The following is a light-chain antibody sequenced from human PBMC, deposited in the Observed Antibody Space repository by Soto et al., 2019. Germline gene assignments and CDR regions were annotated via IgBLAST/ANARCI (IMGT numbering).Light chain of an antibody. V-gene: IGLV2-8*01. CDR3: SSYAGSNNYV. CDR1: SRDVGGYNY. CDR2: EVS. Sequence: QSVLTQPLSASGSPGQSVTISCTGTSRDVGGYNYVSWYQQHPGKAPKLMIYEVSKRPSGVPDRFSGSKSGNTASLTVSGLQAEDEADYYCSSYAGSNNYVFGTGTKVTVL. J-gene: IGLJ1*01.